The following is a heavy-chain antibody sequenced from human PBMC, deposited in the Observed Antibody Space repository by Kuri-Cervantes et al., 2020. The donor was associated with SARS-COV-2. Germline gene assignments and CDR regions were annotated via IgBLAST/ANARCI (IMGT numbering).Heavy chain of an antibody. CDR1: GFTFSSYA. Sequence: GGSLRLSCAASGFTFSSYAMSWVRQAPGKGLEWVSAISGSGGSTYYADSVKGRFTISRDNYKNTLYLQMNSLRAEDTAVYYCAKVQQLGSSWYWFDPWGQGTLVTVSS. CDR2: ISGSGGST. V-gene: IGHV3-23*01. J-gene: IGHJ5*02. CDR3: AKVQQLGSSWYWFDP. D-gene: IGHD6-13*01.